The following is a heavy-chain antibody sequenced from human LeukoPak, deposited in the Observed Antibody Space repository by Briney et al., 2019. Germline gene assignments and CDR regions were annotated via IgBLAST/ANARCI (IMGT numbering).Heavy chain of an antibody. CDR2: IKQDGSEI. V-gene: IGHV3-7*01. Sequence: ETLSLTCTVSGGSISPYYWCLIRQPAGKGLEWVATIKQDGSEIYYVDSVRGRFTISRDNAKNSLYLQLNSLRADDTAVYYCASMWEGGYWGQGTLVTVSS. CDR1: GGSISPYY. D-gene: IGHD1-26*01. J-gene: IGHJ4*02. CDR3: ASMWEGGY.